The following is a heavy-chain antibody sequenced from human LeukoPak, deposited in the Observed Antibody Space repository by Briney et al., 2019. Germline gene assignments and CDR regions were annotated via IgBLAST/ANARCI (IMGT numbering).Heavy chain of an antibody. CDR3: ATYCSSTSPTESENRFDP. CDR2: FDPEDGET. CDR1: GYTLTELS. D-gene: IGHD2-2*01. J-gene: IGHJ5*02. Sequence: ASVKVSCKVSGYTLTELSMHWVRQAPGKGLEWMGGFDPEDGETIYAQKFQGRVTMTEDTSTDTAYMELSSLRSEDTAVYYCATYCSSTSPTESENRFDPWGQGTLVTVSS. V-gene: IGHV1-24*01.